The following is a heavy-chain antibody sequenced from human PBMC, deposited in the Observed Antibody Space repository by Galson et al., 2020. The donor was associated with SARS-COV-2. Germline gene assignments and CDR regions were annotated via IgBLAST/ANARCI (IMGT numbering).Heavy chain of an antibody. V-gene: IGHV3-66*01. Sequence: TEGSLRLSCAVSGFTVSNKYMSWVRQAPGMGLEWVTVIYTTGTTQYTDSVKGRFSISRDNSKNTLYLQMNSLRVEDTAMYYCVREGSDGFDMWGPGTMVTVSS. CDR1: GFTVSNKY. CDR2: IYTTGTT. J-gene: IGHJ3*02. CDR3: VREGSDGFDM.